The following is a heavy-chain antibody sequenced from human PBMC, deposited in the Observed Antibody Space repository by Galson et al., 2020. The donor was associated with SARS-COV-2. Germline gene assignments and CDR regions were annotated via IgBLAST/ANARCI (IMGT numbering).Heavy chain of an antibody. J-gene: IGHJ5*02. CDR3: ARAYSSSIRRRNWLDP. CDR2: MNPNSGNT. V-gene: IGHV1-8*01. CDR1: GYTFISYD. D-gene: IGHD6-13*01. Sequence: ASVKVSCKASGYTFISYDINWVRPATGHGLEWMGWMNPNSGNTGHAQKFQGRVTMTRNTAISTAYMELSSLRAEDTAVYYCARAYSSSIRRRNWLDPWGQGTLVTVSS.